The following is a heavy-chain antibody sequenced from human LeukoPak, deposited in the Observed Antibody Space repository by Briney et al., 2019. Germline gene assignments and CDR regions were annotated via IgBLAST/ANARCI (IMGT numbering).Heavy chain of an antibody. J-gene: IGHJ4*02. Sequence: PSETLSLTCTVSGGSISSSNYYWGWIRQPPGKGLEWIESIHYSGSTYYNPSLKSRVTISVDTSKNQVSLKLSSVTAADTAVYYCARDVYNWNYEGYWGQGTLVTVSS. V-gene: IGHV4-39*07. CDR3: ARDVYNWNYEGY. D-gene: IGHD1-7*01. CDR2: IHYSGST. CDR1: GGSISSSNYY.